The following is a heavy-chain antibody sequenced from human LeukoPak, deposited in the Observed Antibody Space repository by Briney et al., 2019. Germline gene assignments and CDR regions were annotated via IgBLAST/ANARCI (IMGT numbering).Heavy chain of an antibody. CDR2: ISWDGGTT. CDR3: ARGGYGGVFDY. Sequence: GGSLRLSCAASGFDFDDYMMHWVRQVPGKGLEWVSLISWDGGTTKYADSVKGRFTISRDNSKNSLYFLMNDLTAEDTAFYYCARGGYGGVFDYWGQGTLVTVST. J-gene: IGHJ4*02. V-gene: IGHV3-43D*04. D-gene: IGHD4-23*01. CDR1: GFDFDDYM.